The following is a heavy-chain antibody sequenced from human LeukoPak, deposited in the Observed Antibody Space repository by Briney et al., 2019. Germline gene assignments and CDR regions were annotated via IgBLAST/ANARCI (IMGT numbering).Heavy chain of an antibody. V-gene: IGHV4-31*11. CDR1: GGSFSGYY. J-gene: IGHJ2*01. Sequence: PSETLSLTCAVYGGSFSGYYWSWIRQHPGKGLEWIAYVYYTGTAYYNPSLQSRLAVSVDTSKNQFSLNLSSVTAADTAVYYCARDRAYCERTNCYRFFDVWGRGTLVAVFS. D-gene: IGHD2-21*01. CDR2: VYYTGTA. CDR3: ARDRAYCERTNCYRFFDV.